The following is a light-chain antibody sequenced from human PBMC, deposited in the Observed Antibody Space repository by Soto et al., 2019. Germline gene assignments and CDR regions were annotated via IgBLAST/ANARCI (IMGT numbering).Light chain of an antibody. CDR1: QTISSN. V-gene: IGKV3-15*01. J-gene: IGKJ2*01. Sequence: EIVMTQSPATLSVSPGERATLSCRASQTISSNLAWYQQKPGQAPRVLIFGASTRATGIPARFSGNGSGTEFTLTISSLQSEDFAVYYCQQYHKWPPFTFGQGTKLEVK. CDR3: QQYHKWPPFT. CDR2: GAS.